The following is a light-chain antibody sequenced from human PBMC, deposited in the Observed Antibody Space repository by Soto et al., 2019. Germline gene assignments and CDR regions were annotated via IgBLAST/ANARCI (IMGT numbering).Light chain of an antibody. CDR2: GAS. J-gene: IGKJ1*01. CDR3: QQYGSSGT. CDR1: QSVSSN. V-gene: IGKV3-20*01. Sequence: ELVMTQSPATLSLSPGESATLSCRASQSVSSNLAWYQQKPGQAPRLLIYGASNRATGIQDRFSGSGSGTEFTLTIRRLEPEDFAVYYCQQYGSSGTFGQGTKVDIK.